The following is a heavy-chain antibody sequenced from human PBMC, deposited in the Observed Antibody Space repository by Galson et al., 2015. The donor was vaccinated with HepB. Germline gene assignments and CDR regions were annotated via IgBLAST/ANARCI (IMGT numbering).Heavy chain of an antibody. Sequence: SLRLSCAASGFSFNNYAMTWVRQAPGEGLEWVSAISGSSGSTYYADSVKGRFTISRDNSKNTLYLQMNNLRAEDTAVYYCATREPDYWGQGTLVTVSS. CDR3: ATREPDY. V-gene: IGHV3-23*01. J-gene: IGHJ4*02. CDR1: GFSFNNYA. CDR2: ISGSSGST. D-gene: IGHD1-14*01.